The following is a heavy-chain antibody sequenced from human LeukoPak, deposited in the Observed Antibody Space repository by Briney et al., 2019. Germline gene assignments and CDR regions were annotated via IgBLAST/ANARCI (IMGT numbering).Heavy chain of an antibody. D-gene: IGHD5-24*01. CDR2: IYPGNSDT. CDR3: ASLGEMATNNGAFDI. J-gene: IGHJ3*02. Sequence: GESLKISCKGSGNSCNHYLLCWVRHMPGKGLGLMGIIYPGNSDTRYSPSFQGQVTISADKSISTAYLQWSSLKASDTAMYYCASLGEMATNNGAFDIWGQGTMVTVSP. V-gene: IGHV5-51*01. CDR1: GNSCNHYL.